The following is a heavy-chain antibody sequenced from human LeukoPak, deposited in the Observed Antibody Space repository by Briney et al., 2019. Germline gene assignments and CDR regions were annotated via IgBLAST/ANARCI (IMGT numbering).Heavy chain of an antibody. CDR2: IIPIFGTA. Sequence: ASVKVSCEASGGTFSSYAISWVRQAPGQGLGWMGRIIPIFGTANYAQKFQGRVTITTDESTSTAYMELSSLRSEDTAVYYCAIDRGRYYDSSGYYYVRGYHYWGQGTLVTVSS. V-gene: IGHV1-69*05. J-gene: IGHJ4*02. CDR3: AIDRGRYYDSSGYYYVRGYHY. CDR1: GGTFSSYA. D-gene: IGHD3-22*01.